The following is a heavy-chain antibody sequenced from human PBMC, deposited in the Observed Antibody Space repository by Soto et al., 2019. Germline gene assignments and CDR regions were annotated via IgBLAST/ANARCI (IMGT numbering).Heavy chain of an antibody. CDR3: AKAGAGLGATHFDY. J-gene: IGHJ4*02. V-gene: IGHV3-30*18. D-gene: IGHD1-26*01. CDR2: ISYDGSNK. CDR1: GFTFSSYG. Sequence: QVQLVESGGGVVQPGRSLRLSCAASGFTFSSYGMHWVRQAQGKGLEWVAVISYDGSNKYYVYSVKGRFTISRDKSKNTLYLQMTSLSALATAVYYCAKAGAGLGATHFDYLGQGTLVTVSS.